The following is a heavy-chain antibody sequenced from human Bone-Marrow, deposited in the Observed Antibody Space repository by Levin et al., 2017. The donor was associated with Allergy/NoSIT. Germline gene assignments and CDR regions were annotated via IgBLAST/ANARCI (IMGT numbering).Heavy chain of an antibody. CDR2: ISGSGGST. CDR3: AKVIVVVPAAHYYYGMDV. V-gene: IGHV3-23*01. CDR1: GFTFSSYA. Sequence: GESLKISCAASGFTFSSYAMSWVRQAPGKGLEWVSAISGSGGSTYYADSVKGRFTISRDNSKNTLYLQMNSLRAEDTAVYYCAKVIVVVPAAHYYYGMDVWGQGTTVTVSS. D-gene: IGHD2-2*01. J-gene: IGHJ6*02.